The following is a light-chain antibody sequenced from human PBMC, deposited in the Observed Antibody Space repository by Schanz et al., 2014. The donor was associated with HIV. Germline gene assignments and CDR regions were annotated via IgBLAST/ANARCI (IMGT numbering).Light chain of an antibody. Sequence: QSALTQPASVSGSPGQSVSISCSGSNADVGGYDYVAWYQQYPGKAPRLIIYGVANRPSGVSHRFSGSKSGNTASLTISGLQADDEAHYYCSSYTSSSTLVFGGGTKLTVL. J-gene: IGLJ2*01. V-gene: IGLV2-14*03. CDR2: GVA. CDR3: SSYTSSSTLV. CDR1: NADVGGYDY.